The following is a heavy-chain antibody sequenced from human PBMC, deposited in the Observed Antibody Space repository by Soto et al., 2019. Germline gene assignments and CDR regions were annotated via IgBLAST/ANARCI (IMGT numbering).Heavy chain of an antibody. D-gene: IGHD1-1*01. J-gene: IGHJ4*02. CDR2: IYYNGNT. CDR1: GGSISSSPYY. V-gene: IGHV4-39*01. CDR3: ARHGPLSNNWNQLDY. Sequence: QLQLQESGPGLVKPSETLSLTCTVSGGSISSSPYYWGWIRQPPGKGLEWIGNIYYNGNTFYNPSLKSPVTISIDTSKNQFSLKLSSVTAADTAVYYCARHGPLSNNWNQLDYWGQGTLVTVSS.